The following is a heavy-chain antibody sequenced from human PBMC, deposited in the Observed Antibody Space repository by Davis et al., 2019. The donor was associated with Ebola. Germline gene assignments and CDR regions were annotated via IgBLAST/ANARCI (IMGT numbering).Heavy chain of an antibody. V-gene: IGHV3-23*01. CDR3: AKEGVRASGYFHPGYSFYYLDV. D-gene: IGHD3-3*01. Sequence: PGGSLRLSCAASDFTVSNNYMSWVRQAPGKGLEWVSSISRSGITTYYTDSVKGRFTISRDNSKDTLYLQMNSLSAEDTAVYFCAKEGVRASGYFHPGYSFYYLDVWGKGTTVSVSS. CDR2: ISRSGITT. CDR1: DFTVSNNY. J-gene: IGHJ6*03.